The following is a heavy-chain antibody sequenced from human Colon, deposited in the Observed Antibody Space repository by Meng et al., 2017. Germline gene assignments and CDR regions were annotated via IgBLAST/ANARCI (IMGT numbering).Heavy chain of an antibody. Sequence: QVQLVASPPDVVNPAGPLSLTCAVSGVAITSSNWWSWVRQAPGKGMEWIGQIDLSGKTDYNPSFKSRVTISLDKSMNQLFLEVYFVTAADTAIYYCARHLGWEFDYWGPGNLVTVSS. J-gene: IGHJ4*02. CDR3: ARHLGWEFDY. D-gene: IGHD6-19*01. CDR1: GVAITSSNW. CDR2: IDLSGKT. V-gene: IGHV4-4*02.